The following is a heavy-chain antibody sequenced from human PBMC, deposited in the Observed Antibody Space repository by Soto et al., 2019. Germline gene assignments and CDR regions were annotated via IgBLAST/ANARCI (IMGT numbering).Heavy chain of an antibody. CDR3: ARSTQPVDGLAYYYSGMGD. Sequence: GASVKVSCKASGYTFTGYYMHWVRQAPGQGLEWMGWINPNSGGTNYAQKIQGRVTMTRDTSTSTADMELSRLRSNDTAVYYCARSTQPVDGLAYYYSGMGDWGQGTTVTVSS. CDR2: INPNSGGT. J-gene: IGHJ6*02. D-gene: IGHD3-9*01. CDR1: GYTFTGYY. V-gene: IGHV1-2*02.